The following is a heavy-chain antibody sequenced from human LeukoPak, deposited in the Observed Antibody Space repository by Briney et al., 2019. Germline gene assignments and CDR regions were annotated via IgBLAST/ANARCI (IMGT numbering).Heavy chain of an antibody. CDR1: GFTISSYG. CDR3: AKGLLTAMVPDAFDI. D-gene: IGHD5-18*01. V-gene: IGHV3-30*18. Sequence: GGSLRLSCAASGFTISSYGMHWVRQAPGKGLEWVAVISYDGSNKYYADSVKGRFTISRDNSKNTLYLQVNSLRAEDTAVYYCAKGLLTAMVPDAFDIWGQGTMVTVSS. J-gene: IGHJ3*02. CDR2: ISYDGSNK.